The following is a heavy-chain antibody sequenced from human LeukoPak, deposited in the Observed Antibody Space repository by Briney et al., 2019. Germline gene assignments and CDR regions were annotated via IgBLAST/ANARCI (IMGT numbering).Heavy chain of an antibody. V-gene: IGHV4-34*01. CDR1: GGSFSDYY. CDR2: INHSGSP. J-gene: IGHJ4*02. Sequence: SETLSLTCAVYGGSFSDYYWTWIRQPPGKGLEWIGEINHSGSPNNNPSLKSRVTISVDTSKNQFSLKLSSVTAADTAVYYCARDALGSYAEYWGQGTLVTVSS. D-gene: IGHD1-26*01. CDR3: ARDALGSYAEY.